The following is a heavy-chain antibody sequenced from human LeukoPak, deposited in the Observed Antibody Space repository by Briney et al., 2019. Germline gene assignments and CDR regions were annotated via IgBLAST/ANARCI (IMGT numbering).Heavy chain of an antibody. CDR3: AKSPYYSSTSCYSQGY. CDR1: GFTFSTHS. D-gene: IGHD2-2*01. J-gene: IGHJ4*02. CDR2: ISSSSGTI. Sequence: GGSLRLSCAASGFTFSTHSMNWVRQAPGKGLEWVSYISSSSGTIYYADSVKGRFTISRDNAKNSLYLQMNSLRDEDTAVYYCAKSPYYSSTSCYSQGYWGQGTLVTVSS. V-gene: IGHV3-48*02.